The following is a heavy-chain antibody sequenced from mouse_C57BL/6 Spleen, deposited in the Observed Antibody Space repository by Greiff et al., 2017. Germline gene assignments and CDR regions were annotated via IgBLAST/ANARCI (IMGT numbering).Heavy chain of an antibody. V-gene: IGHV6-3*01. CDR2: IRLKSDNYAS. CDR3: TGRITTVYAMDY. J-gene: IGHJ4*01. CDR1: GFTFSNYW. Sequence: EVQLLQSGGGLVQPGGSMKLSCVASGFTFSNYWMNWVRQSPEKGLEWVAQIRLKSDNYASPYAESGKGRFTISREDSKSSVYLHMNNLRAEDTGSYYCTGRITTVYAMDYWGQGTLVTVAS. D-gene: IGHD1-1*01.